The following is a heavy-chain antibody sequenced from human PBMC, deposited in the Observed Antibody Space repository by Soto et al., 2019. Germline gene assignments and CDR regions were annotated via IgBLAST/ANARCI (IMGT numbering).Heavy chain of an antibody. Sequence: SETLSLTCAVYGGSFSGYYWSWIRQPPGKGLEWIGEINHSGSTNYNPSLKSRVTISVDTSKNQFSLKLSSVTAADTAVYYCARRTGSLIWFGETLSPFRVWGQGTTVTVYS. J-gene: IGHJ6*02. D-gene: IGHD3-10*01. CDR3: ARRTGSLIWFGETLSPFRV. CDR2: INHSGST. V-gene: IGHV4-34*01. CDR1: GGSFSGYY.